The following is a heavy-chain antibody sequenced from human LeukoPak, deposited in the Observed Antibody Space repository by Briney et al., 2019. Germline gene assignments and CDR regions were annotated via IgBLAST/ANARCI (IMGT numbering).Heavy chain of an antibody. V-gene: IGHV3-23*01. CDR1: DFTFSTYA. CDR3: AKDRTDCGGDCYSGIFDY. D-gene: IGHD2-21*01. CDR2: ISVSGGGT. Sequence: PGGSLRLSCAASDFTFSTYAMNWVRQAPGKGLEWVSGISVSGGGTDYADSVKGRFTISRDNSKNTLYLQMNSLRAEDTAVYYCAKDRTDCGGDCYSGIFDYWGQGTLVTVSS. J-gene: IGHJ4*02.